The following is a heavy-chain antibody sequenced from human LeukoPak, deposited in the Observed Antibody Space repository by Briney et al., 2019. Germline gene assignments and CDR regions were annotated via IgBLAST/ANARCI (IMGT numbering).Heavy chain of an antibody. CDR2: IYYSGST. Sequence: SETLSLICTVSSGSISSYYWSWLRHPPGKGREWLRYIYYSGSTNYSPSLKSRVTISVDTSKNQFSLKLSSVTAADTAVYYCARLTFRGSYRGAFDIWGQGTMVTVSS. J-gene: IGHJ3*02. D-gene: IGHD1-26*01. V-gene: IGHV4-59*01. CDR3: ARLTFRGSYRGAFDI. CDR1: SGSISSYY.